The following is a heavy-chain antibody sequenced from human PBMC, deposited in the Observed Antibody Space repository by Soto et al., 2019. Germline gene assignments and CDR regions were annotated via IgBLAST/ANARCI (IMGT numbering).Heavy chain of an antibody. Sequence: ASVKVSCKASGYTFTSYGISWVRQAPGQGLEWMGWISAYNGNTNYAQKLQGRVTMTTDTSTSTAYMELRSLRSDDTAVYYCARDPYSSSWYSLYYGMDVWGQGTTVTVSS. D-gene: IGHD6-13*01. V-gene: IGHV1-18*01. CDR1: GYTFTSYG. CDR3: ARDPYSSSWYSLYYGMDV. CDR2: ISAYNGNT. J-gene: IGHJ6*02.